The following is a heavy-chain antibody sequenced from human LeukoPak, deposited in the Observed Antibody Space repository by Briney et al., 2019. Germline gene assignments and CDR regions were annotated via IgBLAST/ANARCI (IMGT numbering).Heavy chain of an antibody. Sequence: GGSLRLSCAASGFTFSSYEMNWVRQAPGKGLEWVSYISSSGSTIYYADSVKGRFTISRDNAKNSLYLQMNSLIAEDTAVYYCAILWFGEYPPPRDAFDIWGQGTMVTVSS. CDR2: ISSSGSTI. CDR3: AILWFGEYPPPRDAFDI. V-gene: IGHV3-48*03. CDR1: GFTFSSYE. D-gene: IGHD3-10*01. J-gene: IGHJ3*02.